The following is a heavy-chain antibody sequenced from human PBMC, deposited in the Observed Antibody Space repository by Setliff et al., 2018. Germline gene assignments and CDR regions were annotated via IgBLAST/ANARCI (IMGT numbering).Heavy chain of an antibody. D-gene: IGHD2-21*02. J-gene: IGHJ6*02. CDR2: IWNDGSSK. V-gene: IGHV3-33*08. CDR3: ARNWVTAQHYYYGMDV. CDR1: GGSFSGYY. Sequence: LSLTCAVYGGSFSGYYWSWIRQPPGKGLEWVALIWNDGSSKFYGDSVKGRFTISRDNSKNTLYLQMDSLRAEDTAVYYCARNWVTAQHYYYGMDVWDQGTTVTVSS.